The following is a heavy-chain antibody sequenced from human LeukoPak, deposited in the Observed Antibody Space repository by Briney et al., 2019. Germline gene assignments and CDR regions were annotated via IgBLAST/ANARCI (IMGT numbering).Heavy chain of an antibody. D-gene: IGHD5-18*01. CDR3: ARVTRMGTAMVFGY. Sequence: ASVKVSCKASGGTFSSYAISWVRQAPGQGLEWMGWMNPNSGNTGYAQKFQGRVTITRNTSISTAYMELSSLRSEDTAVYYCARVTRMGTAMVFGYWGQGTLVTVSS. CDR2: MNPNSGNT. J-gene: IGHJ4*02. V-gene: IGHV1-8*03. CDR1: GGTFSSYA.